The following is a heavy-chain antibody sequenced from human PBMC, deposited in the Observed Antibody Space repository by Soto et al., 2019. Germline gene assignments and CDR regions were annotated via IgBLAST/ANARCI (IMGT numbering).Heavy chain of an antibody. CDR2: IYYSGSP. J-gene: IGHJ6*02. CDR3: ACIFSGGYGYGFYYYGMDV. Sequence: SETLSLTCTVSGGSISSSSYYWGWIRQPPGKGLEWIGSIYYSGSPYYNPSLTSRVTISVDTSKNQFSLKLSSVTAADTAVYYCACIFSGGYGYGFYYYGMDVWGQGTTVTVSS. CDR1: GGSISSSSYY. V-gene: IGHV4-39*01. D-gene: IGHD5-18*01.